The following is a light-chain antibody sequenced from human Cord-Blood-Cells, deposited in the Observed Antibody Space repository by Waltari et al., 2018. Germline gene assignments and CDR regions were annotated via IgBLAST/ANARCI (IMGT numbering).Light chain of an antibody. CDR1: QSVSSSY. J-gene: IGKJ3*01. CDR2: GAS. CDR3: QQYGSSPRIT. V-gene: IGKV3-20*01. Sequence: EIVLTQSPGTLSLSPGDRATLSCRASQSVSSSYLAWYQQKPGQAPRLLIYGASSRATGIPDRFSGSGSGTDFTLTISRLEPEDFAVYYCQQYGSSPRITFGPGTKVDIK.